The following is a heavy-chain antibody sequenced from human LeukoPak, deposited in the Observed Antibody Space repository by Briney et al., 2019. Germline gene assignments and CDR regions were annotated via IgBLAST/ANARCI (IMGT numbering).Heavy chain of an antibody. CDR3: AKVVGFVVVPAAMAMDV. J-gene: IGHJ6*02. CDR2: ISGSGGST. Sequence: PGGSLRLSCAASGFTFSSYAMSWVRQAPGKGLEWVSAISGSGGSTYYADSVKGRFTISRDNSKNTLYPQMNSLRAEDTAVYYCAKVVGFVVVPAAMAMDVWGQGTTVTVSS. V-gene: IGHV3-23*01. D-gene: IGHD2-2*01. CDR1: GFTFSSYA.